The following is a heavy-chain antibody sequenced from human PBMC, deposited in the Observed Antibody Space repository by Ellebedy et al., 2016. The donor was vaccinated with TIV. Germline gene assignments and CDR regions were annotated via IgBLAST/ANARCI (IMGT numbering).Heavy chain of an antibody. Sequence: ASVKVSCKAPGYSFTRFGIGWVRQAPGQGLEWVGWISVYNNRTDYAQKFQGRVTVSMDTSIDTAYMELRSLTSDDTAVYYCARGLWDHYYYMDVWGKGTTVTVSS. CDR2: ISVYNNRT. J-gene: IGHJ6*03. V-gene: IGHV1-18*01. CDR1: GYSFTRFG. CDR3: ARGLWDHYYYMDV. D-gene: IGHD5-18*01.